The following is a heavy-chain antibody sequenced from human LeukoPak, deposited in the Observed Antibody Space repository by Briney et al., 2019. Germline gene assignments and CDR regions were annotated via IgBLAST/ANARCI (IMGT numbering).Heavy chain of an antibody. D-gene: IGHD6-13*01. J-gene: IGHJ4*02. CDR1: GGSISSYY. CDR2: TYYSGST. Sequence: PSETLSLTCTVSGGSISSYYWSWIRQPPGKGLEWIGYTYYSGSTNYNPSLKSRVTISVDKSKNQFSLKLSSVTAADTAVYYCASPRAERSTWYAVDYWGQGTLVTVSA. CDR3: ASPRAERSTWYAVDY. V-gene: IGHV4-59*12.